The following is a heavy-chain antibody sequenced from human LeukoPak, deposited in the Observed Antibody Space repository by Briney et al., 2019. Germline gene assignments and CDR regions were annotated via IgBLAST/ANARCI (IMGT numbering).Heavy chain of an antibody. J-gene: IGHJ6*03. CDR2: ISSSSSTI. V-gene: IGHV3-48*01. CDR1: GFTFSSYS. CDR3: AKDPTQYYYYMDV. Sequence: GGSLRLSCAASGFTFSSYSMNWVRQAQGKGLEWVSYISSSSSTIYYADSVKGRFTISRDNAKNSLYLQMNSLRAEDTAVYYCAKDPTQYYYYMDVWGKGTTVTVSS.